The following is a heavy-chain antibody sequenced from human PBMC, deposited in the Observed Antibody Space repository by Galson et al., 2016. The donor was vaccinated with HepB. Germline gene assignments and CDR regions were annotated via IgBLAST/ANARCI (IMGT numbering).Heavy chain of an antibody. CDR2: TYYRSQWFT. V-gene: IGHV6-1*01. D-gene: IGHD5-18*01. J-gene: IGHJ6*02. Sequence: CAISGDSVTNDETTWNWIRQSPSRGLEWLGRTYYRSQWFTEYAVSVKSRITINSDTSRNQVSLQLDSVNPDDTAAYFCNRGYMQTGMNVWGRGTTVTGSS. CDR1: GDSVTNDETT. CDR3: NRGYMQTGMNV.